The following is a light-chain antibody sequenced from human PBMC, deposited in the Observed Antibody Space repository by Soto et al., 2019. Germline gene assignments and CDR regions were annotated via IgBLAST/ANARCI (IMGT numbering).Light chain of an antibody. CDR1: QSVDTTF. J-gene: IGKJ1*01. V-gene: IGKV3-20*01. CDR2: GAS. CDR3: QQYRSSAT. Sequence: EIVLTQSPGSLSLSPGQRATLSCRASQSVDTTFFAWYQQKPGQAPRLLIYGASKRASGIEDRFSGSGSGTDFIIIISRVHPDYFAKYYCQQYRSSATFGQGTKVEIK.